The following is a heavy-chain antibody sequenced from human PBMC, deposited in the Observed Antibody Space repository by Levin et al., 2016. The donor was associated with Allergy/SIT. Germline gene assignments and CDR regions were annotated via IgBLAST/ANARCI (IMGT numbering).Heavy chain of an antibody. CDR2: ISSNGGST. V-gene: IGHV3-64*01. D-gene: IGHD2-15*01. J-gene: IGHJ6*02. CDR1: GFTFSSYA. Sequence: GESLKISCAASGFTFSSYAMHWVRQAPGKGLEYVSAISSNGGSTYYANSVKGRFTISRDNSKNTLYLQMGSLRAEDMAVYYCARVGAVRGTLYYYYGMDVWGQGTTVTVSS. CDR3: ARVGAVRGTLYYYYGMDV.